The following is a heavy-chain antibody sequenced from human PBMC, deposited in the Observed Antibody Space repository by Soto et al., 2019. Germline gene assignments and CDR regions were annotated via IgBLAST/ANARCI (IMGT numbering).Heavy chain of an antibody. CDR1: GGSFSGYY. J-gene: IGHJ5*02. CDR2: INHSGST. D-gene: IGHD6-19*01. Sequence: PSETLSLTCAVYGGSFSGYYWSWIRQPPGKGLEWIGEINHSGSTNYNPSLKSRVTISVDTSKNQFSLKLSSVTAADTAVYYCARERAVAGRRWFDPWGQGTLVTVSS. CDR3: ARERAVAGRRWFDP. V-gene: IGHV4-34*01.